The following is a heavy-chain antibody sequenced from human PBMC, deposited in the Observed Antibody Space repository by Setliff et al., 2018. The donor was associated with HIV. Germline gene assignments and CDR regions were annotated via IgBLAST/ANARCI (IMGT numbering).Heavy chain of an antibody. V-gene: IGHV3-15*07. D-gene: IGHD1-26*01. J-gene: IGHJ3*01. CDR2: LRSKIDGGTT. CDR1: GFTFSNAW. CDR3: STLVGANPYHDAFDV. Sequence: GGSLRLSCAASGFTFSNAWMNWVRQAPGKGLEWVARLRSKIDGGTTEYAAPVKGRFTISVDDSKTTLYLQMNSLKTEDTAVYYCSTLVGANPYHDAFDVWGQGTKVTVSS.